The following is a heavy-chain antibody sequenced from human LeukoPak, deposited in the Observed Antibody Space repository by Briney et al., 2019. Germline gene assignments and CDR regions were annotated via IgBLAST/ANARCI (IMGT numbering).Heavy chain of an antibody. V-gene: IGHV3-74*01. CDR1: GFTVNTYI. J-gene: IGHJ4*02. CDR3: VRDKDGYNF. CDR2: LDTDEKIT. D-gene: IGHD5-24*01. Sequence: PGGSLRLSCAASGFTVNTYIMHWVRQAPGKGLVWVSRLDTDEKITTYADSVKGRFTISRDNAKNMLYLQMNSLRAEDTAVYYCVRDKDGYNFWGQGTLVTVSS.